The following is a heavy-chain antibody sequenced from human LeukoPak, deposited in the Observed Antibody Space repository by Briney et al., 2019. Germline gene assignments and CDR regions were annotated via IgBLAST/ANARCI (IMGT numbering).Heavy chain of an antibody. D-gene: IGHD2-21*02. CDR3: ARDSRTYCGGDCYSPFDF. J-gene: IGHJ4*02. CDR1: GFTFSSSA. V-gene: IGHV3-21*01. Sequence: PGGSLRLSCAASGFTFSSSAMSWVRQAPGKGLEWVSSISSSSTYIYYADSVKGRFTISRDNAKNSLYLQMNSLRAEDTALYYCARDSRTYCGGDCYSPFDFWGQGTLVTVSS. CDR2: ISSSSTYI.